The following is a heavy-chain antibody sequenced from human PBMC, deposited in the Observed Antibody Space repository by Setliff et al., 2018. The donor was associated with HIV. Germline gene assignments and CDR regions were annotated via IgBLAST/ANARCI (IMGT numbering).Heavy chain of an antibody. Sequence: GGSLRLSCAASRSSISNYSMNWVRQAPGKGLECVSSISSSGSYIYYADSVKGRFTISRDNSKNTLSLHMNRLNPEDTALYYCARRRRPGALDMWGQGTMVTVSS. J-gene: IGHJ3*02. CDR2: ISSSGSYI. CDR1: RSSISNYS. CDR3: ARRRRPGALDM. V-gene: IGHV3-21*01.